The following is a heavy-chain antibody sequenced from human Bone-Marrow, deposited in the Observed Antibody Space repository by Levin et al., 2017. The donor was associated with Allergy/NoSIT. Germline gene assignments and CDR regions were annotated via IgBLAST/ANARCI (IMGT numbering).Heavy chain of an antibody. J-gene: IGHJ4*02. D-gene: IGHD1-1*01. Sequence: GGSLRLSCAASGFTFSNAWMSWVRQAPGKGLEWVGRIKSKTDGGTTDYAAPVKGRFTISRDDSKNTLYLQMNSLKTEDTAVYYCTTQRVPGRRGVLERRTSVPFDYWGQGTLVTVSS. CDR3: TTQRVPGRRGVLERRTSVPFDY. CDR2: IKSKTDGGTT. CDR1: GFTFSNAW. V-gene: IGHV3-15*01.